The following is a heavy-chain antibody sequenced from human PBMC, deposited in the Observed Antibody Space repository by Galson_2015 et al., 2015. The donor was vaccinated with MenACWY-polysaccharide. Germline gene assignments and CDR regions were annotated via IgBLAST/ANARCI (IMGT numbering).Heavy chain of an antibody. CDR3: ASTKAGTHYFDY. J-gene: IGHJ4*02. D-gene: IGHD6-19*01. Sequence: EWMGWMNPNSGNTGYAQKFQGRVTMTRNTSISTAYMELSSLTSEDTAVYYCASTKAGTHYFDYWGQGTLVTVSS. CDR2: MNPNSGNT. V-gene: IGHV1-8*01.